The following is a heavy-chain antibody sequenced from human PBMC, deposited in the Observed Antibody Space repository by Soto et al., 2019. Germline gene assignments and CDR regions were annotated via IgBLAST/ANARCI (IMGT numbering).Heavy chain of an antibody. CDR3: ARGQDEYSSSSVGL. CDR1: GFTFSYYY. V-gene: IGHV3-11*01. J-gene: IGHJ4*02. Sequence: GGSLRLSCAASGFTFSYYYMGWIRQAPGKGLEWVSYISSSGILIKYADSVEGRFTISRDNAKNSLYLQMYSLRAEDTAVYYCARGQDEYSSSSVGLWGQGALVTVSS. CDR2: ISSSGILI. D-gene: IGHD6-6*01.